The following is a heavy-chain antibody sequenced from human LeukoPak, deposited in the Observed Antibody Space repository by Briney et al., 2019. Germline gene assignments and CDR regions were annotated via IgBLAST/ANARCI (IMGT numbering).Heavy chain of an antibody. D-gene: IGHD6-13*01. CDR3: ARGLIAAAATGYYYSYGMDV. Sequence: GGSLRLSCAASGFSFSSHWMSWVCQAPGKGLEWLANIKQDESEKYYADSAEGRFTISRDNAKNSVYLKMNSLRAEDSAVYYCARGLIAAAATGYYYSYGMDVWGQGTTVTVSS. J-gene: IGHJ6*02. CDR1: GFSFSSHW. V-gene: IGHV3-7*04. CDR2: IKQDESEK.